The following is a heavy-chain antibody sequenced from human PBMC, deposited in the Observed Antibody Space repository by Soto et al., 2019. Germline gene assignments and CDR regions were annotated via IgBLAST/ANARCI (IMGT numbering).Heavy chain of an antibody. V-gene: IGHV3-23*01. CDR2: ISGSGVST. D-gene: IGHD6-6*01. Sequence: EVQLLESGGGLVQPGGSLRLSCAASGFTFSSYAMSWVRQAPGKGLGWVSGISGSGVSTYYADSVKGRFTISRDNSKSTLYLQMNSLRAEDTAVYYWAKDRERIATRTIDYWGQGTLVTVSS. J-gene: IGHJ4*02. CDR1: GFTFSSYA. CDR3: AKDRERIATRTIDY.